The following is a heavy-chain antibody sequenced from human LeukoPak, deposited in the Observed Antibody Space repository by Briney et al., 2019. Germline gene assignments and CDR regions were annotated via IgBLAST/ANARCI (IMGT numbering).Heavy chain of an antibody. V-gene: IGHV3-30*02. Sequence: GGSLRLSCAASEFTFSSYGMHWVRQAPGKGLERVAFIWYDGSTKYYTDSVKGGFTISRDNTKKTLYLQMNSLRDEETAAYYCAKVATHHLSSWFDYWGQGTLVTVSS. J-gene: IGHJ4*02. D-gene: IGHD6-13*01. CDR3: AKVATHHLSSWFDY. CDR2: IWYDGSTK. CDR1: EFTFSSYG.